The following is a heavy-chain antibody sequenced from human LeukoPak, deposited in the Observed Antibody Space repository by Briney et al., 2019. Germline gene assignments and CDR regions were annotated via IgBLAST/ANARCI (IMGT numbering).Heavy chain of an antibody. CDR3: AKYSGTYYGMDYFDS. V-gene: IGHV3-48*01. J-gene: IGHJ4*02. CDR1: GFIFSDYT. D-gene: IGHD1-26*01. CDR2: ISATSSTI. Sequence: GGSLRLPCAASGFIFSDYTMNWVRQSPGKGLEWLSYISATSSTIYNADSVEGRFIISRDNAKNSLYLQMDNLKPEDTAVYFCAKYSGTYYGMDYFDSWGQGTLVTVSS.